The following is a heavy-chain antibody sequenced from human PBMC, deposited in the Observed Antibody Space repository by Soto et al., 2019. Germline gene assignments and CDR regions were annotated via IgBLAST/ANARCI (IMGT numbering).Heavy chain of an antibody. V-gene: IGHV3-15*07. J-gene: IGHJ4*02. Sequence: EVQLVESGGGLVKPGGSLRLSCAASGFTFSNAWMNWVRQAPGKGLEWVGRIKSKTDGGTTDYAAPVKGRFTISRDDSKNTLYLQMNSLKTEDTAVYFCTTGPTWGLHPPPDYWGQGTLVTVSS. CDR1: GFTFSNAW. CDR3: TTGPTWGLHPPPDY. CDR2: IKSKTDGGTT. D-gene: IGHD2-21*01.